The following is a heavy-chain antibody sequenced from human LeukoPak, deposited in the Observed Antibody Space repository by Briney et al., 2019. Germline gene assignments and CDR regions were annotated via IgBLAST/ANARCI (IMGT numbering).Heavy chain of an antibody. D-gene: IGHD3-10*01. CDR3: AREGTLLRGVYHFDY. Sequence: SESLSLTCTVSGGAISSYYWSWIRQPAGKGLEWIGCIYSSGSNNYNASLKSRVTMSVDTSKNQFSLKLNSVTVADTAVYYCAREGTLLRGVYHFDYWGQGTLVTVSS. CDR2: IYSSGSN. J-gene: IGHJ4*02. CDR1: GGAISSYY. V-gene: IGHV4-4*07.